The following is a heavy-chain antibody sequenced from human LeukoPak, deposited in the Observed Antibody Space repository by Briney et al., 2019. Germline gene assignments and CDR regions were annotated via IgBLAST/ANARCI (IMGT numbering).Heavy chain of an antibody. J-gene: IGHJ4*02. CDR1: GFTFSSYA. D-gene: IGHD3-16*02. CDR3: ARDRPSRTFGGVIAAIDY. Sequence: SGRSLRLSCAASGFTFSSYAMHWVRQAPGKGLEWVAVISYDGSNKYYADSVKGRFTISRDNSKNTLYLQMNGLRAEDTAVYYCARDRPSRTFGGVIAAIDYWGQGTLVTVSS. V-gene: IGHV3-30-3*01. CDR2: ISYDGSNK.